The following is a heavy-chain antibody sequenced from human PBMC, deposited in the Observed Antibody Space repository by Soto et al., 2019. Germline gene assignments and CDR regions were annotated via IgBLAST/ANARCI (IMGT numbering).Heavy chain of an antibody. CDR1: GFTFSSYA. D-gene: IGHD4-17*01. CDR3: ARVFGPTVTSWYAFDI. J-gene: IGHJ3*02. V-gene: IGHV3-23*01. Sequence: SGGSLRLSCAASGFTFSSYAMSWVRQAPGKGLEWVSAISGSGGSTYYADSVKGRFTISRDNSKNTLYLQMNSLRAEDTAVYYCARVFGPTVTSWYAFDIWGQGTMVTVSS. CDR2: ISGSGGST.